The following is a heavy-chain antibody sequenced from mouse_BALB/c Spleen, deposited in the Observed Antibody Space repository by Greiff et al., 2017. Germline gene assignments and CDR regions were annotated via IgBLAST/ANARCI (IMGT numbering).Heavy chain of an antibody. D-gene: IGHD2-1*01. CDR2: ISYDGSN. CDR3: ARGKGRYGKHFDV. V-gene: IGHV3-6*02. Sequence: EVKLEESGPGLVKPSQSLSLTCSVTGYSITSGYYWNWIRQFPGNKLEWMGYISYDGSNNYNPSLKNRISITRDTSKNQFFLKLNSVTTEDTATYYCARGKGRYGKHFDVWGAGTTVTVSS. J-gene: IGHJ1*01. CDR1: GYSITSGYY.